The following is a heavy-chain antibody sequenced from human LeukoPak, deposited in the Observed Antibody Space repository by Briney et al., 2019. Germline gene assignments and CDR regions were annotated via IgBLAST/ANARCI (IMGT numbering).Heavy chain of an antibody. Sequence: GASVKVSCKASGGTFSSYAISWVRQAPGQGLEWMGGIIPIFGTANYAQKFQGRVTITTDESTSTAYMELSSLRSEDTAVYYCARVNFWSGYYHYYYYMDVWGKGTTVTVSS. CDR1: GGTFSSYA. V-gene: IGHV1-69*05. CDR3: ARVNFWSGYYHYYYYMDV. J-gene: IGHJ6*03. CDR2: IIPIFGTA. D-gene: IGHD3-3*01.